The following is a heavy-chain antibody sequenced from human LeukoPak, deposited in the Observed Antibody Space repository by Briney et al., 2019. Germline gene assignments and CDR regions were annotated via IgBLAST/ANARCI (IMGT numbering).Heavy chain of an antibody. Sequence: GGSLRLSCSASGFTVSSNYMSWVRQAPGKGLEWVSVIYSGGSTYYADSVKGRFTISRDNSKNTLYLQMNSLRAEDTAVYYCARGDPAGTTVDYWGQGTLVTVSS. CDR2: IYSGGST. CDR3: ARGDPAGTTVDY. V-gene: IGHV3-66*01. J-gene: IGHJ4*02. D-gene: IGHD1-7*01. CDR1: GFTVSSNY.